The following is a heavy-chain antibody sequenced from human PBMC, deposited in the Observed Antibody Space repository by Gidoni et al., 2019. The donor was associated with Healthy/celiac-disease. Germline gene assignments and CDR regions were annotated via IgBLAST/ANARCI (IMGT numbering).Heavy chain of an antibody. CDR2: ISSSSSYI. Sequence: EVQLVESGGGLVKPGGSLRLSCAASGFTFSSYSMNWVRQAPGKGLEWVSSISSSSSYIYYADSVKGRFTISRDNAKNSLYLQMNSLRAEDTAVYYCARGPLRFGELLVGTNDYWGQGTLVTVSS. CDR1: GFTFSSYS. D-gene: IGHD3-10*01. J-gene: IGHJ4*02. V-gene: IGHV3-21*01. CDR3: ARGPLRFGELLVGTNDY.